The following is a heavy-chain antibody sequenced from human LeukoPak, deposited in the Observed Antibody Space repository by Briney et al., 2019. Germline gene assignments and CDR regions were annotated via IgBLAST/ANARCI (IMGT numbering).Heavy chain of an antibody. CDR1: GGSISSYY. CDR3: ARDQIWFGELLPFDI. D-gene: IGHD3-10*01. CDR2: IYHSGST. Sequence: PSETLSLTCTVSGGSISSYYWSWVRQPPGKGLEWIGEIYHSGSTNYNPSLKSRVTISVDKSKNQFSLKLSSVTAAGTAVYYCARDQIWFGELLPFDIWGQGTMVTVSS. J-gene: IGHJ3*02. V-gene: IGHV4-59*12.